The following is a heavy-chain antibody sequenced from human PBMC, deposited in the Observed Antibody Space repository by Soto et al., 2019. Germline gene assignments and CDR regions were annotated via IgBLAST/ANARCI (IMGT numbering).Heavy chain of an antibody. J-gene: IGHJ6*02. V-gene: IGHV4-61*01. CDR1: GGSVSSGSYY. Sequence: PSETLSLTCTVSGGSVSSGSYYWSWIRQPPGKGLEWIGYIYYSGSTNYNPSLKSRVTISVDTSKNQFSLKLSSVTAADTAVYYCARGVYDILTGPITPHYYYYGMDVWGQETTVTVSS. D-gene: IGHD3-9*01. CDR2: IYYSGST. CDR3: ARGVYDILTGPITPHYYYYGMDV.